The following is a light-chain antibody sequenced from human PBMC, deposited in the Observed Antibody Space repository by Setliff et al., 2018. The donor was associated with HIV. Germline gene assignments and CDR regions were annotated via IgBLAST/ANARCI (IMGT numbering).Light chain of an antibody. CDR3: QVWDSSSDHPV. V-gene: IGLV3-21*03. Sequence: SYELTQPPSVSVAPGKTARITCGGNNIGSKSVHWYQQKPGQAPVLVVYDNGDRPSGIPERFSGSNSGNTATLTISRVEAGDEADYYCQVWDSSSDHPVFGTGPKVTVL. CDR2: DNG. CDR1: NIGSKS. J-gene: IGLJ1*01.